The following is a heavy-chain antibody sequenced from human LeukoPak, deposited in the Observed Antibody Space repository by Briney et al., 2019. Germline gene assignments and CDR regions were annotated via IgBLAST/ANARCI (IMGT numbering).Heavy chain of an antibody. CDR3: AWGIAARYYMDV. Sequence: GGSLRLSCAASGFIVSSTFMSWVRQAPGRGLEWVSVLYSGGTTYYADSVKGRFTISRDNSKNTLYLQMNSLRAEDTAVYYCAWGIAARYYMDVWGKGTTVTVSS. CDR1: GFIVSSTF. CDR2: LYSGGTT. J-gene: IGHJ6*03. V-gene: IGHV3-53*01. D-gene: IGHD6-13*01.